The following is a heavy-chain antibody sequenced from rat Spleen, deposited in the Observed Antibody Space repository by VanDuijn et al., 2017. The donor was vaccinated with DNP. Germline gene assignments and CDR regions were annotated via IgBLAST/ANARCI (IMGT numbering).Heavy chain of an antibody. V-gene: IGHV5-22*01. CDR2: ITYDGGST. Sequence: EVQLVESGGGLVQPGRSLKLSCAASGFTFSDYYMAWVRQSPTKGLEWVAYITYDGGSTYYRDSVRGRFTISRDIAKSTLYLQMNSLRSEDTATYYCARHVDFWGQGVMVTVSS. J-gene: IGHJ2*01. CDR1: GFTFSDYY. CDR3: ARHVDF.